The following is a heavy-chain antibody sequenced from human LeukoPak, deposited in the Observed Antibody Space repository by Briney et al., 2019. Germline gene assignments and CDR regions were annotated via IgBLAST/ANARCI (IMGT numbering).Heavy chain of an antibody. CDR1: GFTFSSYG. J-gene: IGHJ4*02. CDR2: ISYDGSNK. Sequence: PGRSLRLSCAASGFTFSSYGMHWVRQAPGKGLEWVAVISYDGSNKYYADSVKGRFTISRDNSKNTLYLQMNSLRAEDTAVYYCAKDGGKGFLADPDYWGQGTLVTVSS. CDR3: AKDGGKGFLADPDY. D-gene: IGHD3-3*01. V-gene: IGHV3-30*18.